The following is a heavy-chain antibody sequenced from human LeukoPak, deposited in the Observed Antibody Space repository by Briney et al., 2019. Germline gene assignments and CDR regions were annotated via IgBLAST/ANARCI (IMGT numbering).Heavy chain of an antibody. D-gene: IGHD3-3*01. CDR3: ARDGLLTKFWSGYYIPHMDV. Sequence: QTGGSLRLSCAASGFTFSSYFMSWVRQAPGKGVEWVSTVDVSGGTTYYADSVKGRFTISRDNSKNTLYLQMNSLRAEDTAVYYCARDGLLTKFWSGYYIPHMDVWGKGTTVTVSS. CDR1: GFTFSSYF. J-gene: IGHJ6*03. V-gene: IGHV3-23*01. CDR2: VDVSGGTT.